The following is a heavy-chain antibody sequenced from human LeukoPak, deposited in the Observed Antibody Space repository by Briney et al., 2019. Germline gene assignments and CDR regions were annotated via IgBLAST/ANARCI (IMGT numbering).Heavy chain of an antibody. CDR1: GYTFTSYY. CDR3: ARNPVTTKYFDY. V-gene: IGHV1-46*01. Sequence: ASVKVSCKASGYTFTSYYMHWVRQAPGQGLEWMGIINPSGGSTRYAQKFQGRVTMTRDTSTSTVYMELSSLRSEDTAVYHCARNPVTTKYFDYWGQGTLVTVSS. J-gene: IGHJ4*02. CDR2: INPSGGST. D-gene: IGHD4-17*01.